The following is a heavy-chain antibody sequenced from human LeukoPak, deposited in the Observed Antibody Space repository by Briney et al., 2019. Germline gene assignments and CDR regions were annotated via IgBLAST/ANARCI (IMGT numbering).Heavy chain of an antibody. CDR1: GYTFTCQF. J-gene: IGHJ4*02. CDR3: ARSGFSTGFYLDF. V-gene: IGHV1-2*02. Sequence: ASVKVSCKASGYTFTCQFIHWLRQAPGQGLEWMGWIDPPSGTPHYAQKFQDAVTLTRYTSIGTAYMEVHRLQPDDTAVYYCARSGFSTGFYLDFWGQGTLISVSS. CDR2: IDPPSGTP. D-gene: IGHD6-19*01.